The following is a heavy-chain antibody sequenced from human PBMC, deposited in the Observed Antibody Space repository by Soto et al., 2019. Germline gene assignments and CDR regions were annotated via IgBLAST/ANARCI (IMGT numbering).Heavy chain of an antibody. CDR2: ISSSSSTI. J-gene: IGHJ6*02. Sequence: EVQLVESGGGLVQPGGSLRLSCAASGFTFSSYSMNWVRQAPGKGLEWVSYISSSSSTIYYADSVKGRFTIYRDNAKNSLYLQMNSLRDEDTAVYYCARGERAAYFYYGMDVWGQGTTVTVSS. V-gene: IGHV3-48*02. D-gene: IGHD6-25*01. CDR3: ARGERAAYFYYGMDV. CDR1: GFTFSSYS.